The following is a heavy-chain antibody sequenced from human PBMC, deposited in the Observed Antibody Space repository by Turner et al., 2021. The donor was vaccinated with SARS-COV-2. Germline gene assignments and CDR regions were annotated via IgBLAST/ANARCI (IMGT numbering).Heavy chain of an antibody. CDR3: ASGVYDGIR. Sequence: VQLVEIGGGLIQAGGSRRLCCAASGVTVSSNYMSWVRQAAGKGLEWVSIIYSGGSTYYADSVKGRFTISRDNSKNTLYLQMNSLRAEDTAVYYCASGVYDGIRWGQGTLVTVSS. J-gene: IGHJ4*02. CDR1: GVTVSSNY. V-gene: IGHV3-53*02. D-gene: IGHD3-22*01. CDR2: IYSGGST.